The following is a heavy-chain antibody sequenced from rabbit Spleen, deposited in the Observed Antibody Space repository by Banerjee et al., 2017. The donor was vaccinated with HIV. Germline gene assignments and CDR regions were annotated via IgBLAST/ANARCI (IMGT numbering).Heavy chain of an antibody. CDR3: ARGYYDMDL. Sequence: QEQLEESGGGLVQPEGSLTLTGTASGFSFRAGSWMGWVRQAPGKGLEWIACIVPGSSGTTSYANWAKGPFTISKTSSTTVTLQMTSLTVADTATYFCARGYYDMDLWGPGTLVTVS. V-gene: IGHV1S45*01. J-gene: IGHJ6*01. CDR2: IVPGSSGTT. CDR1: GFSFRAGSW.